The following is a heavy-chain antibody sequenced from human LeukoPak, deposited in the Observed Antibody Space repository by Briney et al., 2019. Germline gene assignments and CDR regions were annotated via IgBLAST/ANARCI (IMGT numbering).Heavy chain of an antibody. J-gene: IGHJ4*02. CDR2: ISSSSSYI. CDR3: ARDRGSSWYVDY. Sequence: GGSLRLSCAASGFTFSSYSMNWVRQAPGKGLEWVSSISSSSSYIYYADSVRGRFTISRDNAKNSLYLQMNRLRAEDTAVYYCARDRGSSWYVDYWGQGTLVTVSS. CDR1: GFTFSSYS. V-gene: IGHV3-21*01. D-gene: IGHD6-13*01.